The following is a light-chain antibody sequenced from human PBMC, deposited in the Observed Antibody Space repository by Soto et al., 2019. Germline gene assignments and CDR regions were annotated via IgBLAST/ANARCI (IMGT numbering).Light chain of an antibody. J-gene: IGLJ1*01. CDR2: EVS. CDR3: TSYTSSSTLDV. V-gene: IGLV2-14*01. Sequence: QSALTQPASVSGSPGQSITRSCTGTSSDVGGYNYVSWYQQHPGKAPKLMIYEVSNRPLGVSNRFSGSKSGNTASLTISGLQAEDEADYYCTSYTSSSTLDVFGTGTKVTVL. CDR1: SSDVGGYNY.